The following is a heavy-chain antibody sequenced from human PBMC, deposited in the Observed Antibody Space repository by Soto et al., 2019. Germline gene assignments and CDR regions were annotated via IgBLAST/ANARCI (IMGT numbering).Heavy chain of an antibody. D-gene: IGHD6-19*01. V-gene: IGHV3-30-3*01. CDR3: ARGGSGWFFDY. CDR2: ISSDGIKK. J-gene: IGHJ4*02. Sequence: SLRLSCAASGFTFSSYDIHWVRQAPGKGLEWVAVISSDGIKKYYAESVKGRFTISRDNSKNTLYLQMNSLRAEDKAVYYCARGGSGWFFDYWGQGTLVTVSS. CDR1: GFTFSSYD.